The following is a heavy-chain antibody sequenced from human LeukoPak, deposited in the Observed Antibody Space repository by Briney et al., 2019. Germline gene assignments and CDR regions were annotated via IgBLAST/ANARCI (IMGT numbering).Heavy chain of an antibody. Sequence: PSETLSLTCTVSGYSISSGYYWGWIRQPPGKGLEWIGSIYHSGSTYYNPSLKSRVTISVDTSKNQFSLKLSSVTAADTAVYYCARGKTMVRGVINYYYYMDVWGKGTTVTISS. D-gene: IGHD3-10*01. CDR1: GYSISSGYY. CDR3: ARGKTMVRGVINYYYYMDV. CDR2: IYHSGST. V-gene: IGHV4-38-2*02. J-gene: IGHJ6*03.